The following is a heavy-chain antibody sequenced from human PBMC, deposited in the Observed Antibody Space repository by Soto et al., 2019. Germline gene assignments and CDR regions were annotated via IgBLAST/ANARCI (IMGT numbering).Heavy chain of an antibody. CDR3: AAELGFGQFSVV. CDR1: GDTFKNCV. D-gene: IGHD7-27*01. CDR2: IIPLFGIT. J-gene: IGHJ6*02. V-gene: IGHV1-69*01. Sequence: QVQVVQSGVEVRRPGSSVKVSCKASGDTFKNCVISWVQQASGQGLEWMGGIIPLFGITDFAQRFQDRLTITTDESTTKAYMELSRLRFEDTATYYCAAELGFGQFSVVWGQGTTLIVYS.